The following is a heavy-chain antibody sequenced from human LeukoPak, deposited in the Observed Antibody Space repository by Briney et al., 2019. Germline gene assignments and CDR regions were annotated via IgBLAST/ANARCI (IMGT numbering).Heavy chain of an antibody. D-gene: IGHD1-26*01. Sequence: GASVKVSCKASGYTFTGYYMHWVRQAPGQGLEWMGRIIPILGIANYAQKFQGRVTITADKSTSTAYMELSSLRSEDTAVYYCAMLPNLVVGARDYFDYWGQGTLVTVSS. J-gene: IGHJ4*02. CDR2: IIPILGIA. CDR1: GYTFTGYY. V-gene: IGHV1-69*02. CDR3: AMLPNLVVGARDYFDY.